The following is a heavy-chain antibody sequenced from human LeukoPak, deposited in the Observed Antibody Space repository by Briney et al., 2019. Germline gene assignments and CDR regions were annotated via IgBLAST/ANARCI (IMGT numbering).Heavy chain of an antibody. J-gene: IGHJ4*02. Sequence: TASETLSLTCVVSGGSISSYYWSWIRQPPGKGLEWIGYIYYSGSTSYNPSLKSRVTISVDTSKNQFSLRLSAVTAADTAVYYCARSYSSSSGEHFFDFWGQGTLVTVSS. CDR1: GGSISSYY. CDR2: IYYSGST. D-gene: IGHD6-6*01. CDR3: ARSYSSSSGEHFFDF. V-gene: IGHV4-59*08.